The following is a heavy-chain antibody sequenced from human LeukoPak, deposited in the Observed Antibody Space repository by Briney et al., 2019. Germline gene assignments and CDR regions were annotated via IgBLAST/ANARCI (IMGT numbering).Heavy chain of an antibody. V-gene: IGHV3-49*03. CDR2: IRSKAYGGTA. Sequence: GGSLGLSCTASGFTFGDYAMNWFRQAPGKGLEWVGFIRSKAYGGTAEYAASVKGRFTISRDDSKSIAYLQMNSLKTEDTAVYYCTGYYFDYWGQGTLVTVSS. J-gene: IGHJ4*02. CDR3: TGYYFDY. CDR1: GFTFGDYA.